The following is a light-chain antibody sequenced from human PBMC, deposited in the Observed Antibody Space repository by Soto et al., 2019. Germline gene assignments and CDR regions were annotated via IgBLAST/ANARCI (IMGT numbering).Light chain of an antibody. V-gene: IGKV1-39*01. Sequence: DIQMTQSPSSLSASVGDRVTITCRASQSISSYLNWYQQKPGKAPKLLIYAASSLQSGVPSRFSGSGSGTDFTLSISSLPPEDFATYYCQQSYSTPLTFGGGTKVAIK. CDR3: QQSYSTPLT. J-gene: IGKJ4*01. CDR1: QSISSY. CDR2: AAS.